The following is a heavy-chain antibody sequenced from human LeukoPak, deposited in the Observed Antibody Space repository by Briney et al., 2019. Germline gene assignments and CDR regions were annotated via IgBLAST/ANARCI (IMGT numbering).Heavy chain of an antibody. Sequence: SQTLSPTSVVHGPSFSGYYWTWDRQPPGKVLEWIGEINHSGTTNYNPALKSRVTISVDTSKNQFSLKLTSVTAADTAVYYCASAEPRGIIWYPYWGQGTLVTVSS. CDR1: GPSFSGYY. V-gene: IGHV4-34*01. D-gene: IGHD6-13*01. CDR3: ASAEPRGIIWYPY. J-gene: IGHJ4*02. CDR2: INHSGTT.